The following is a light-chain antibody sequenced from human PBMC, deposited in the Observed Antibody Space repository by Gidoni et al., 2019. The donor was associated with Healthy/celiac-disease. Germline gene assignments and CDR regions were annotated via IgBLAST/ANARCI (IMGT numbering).Light chain of an antibody. V-gene: IGLV3-25*03. Sequence: SYELTQPPSVSVSPGQTARITCSGDALPKQYAYWYQQKPGQAPVLVIYKDSERPPGIPERFSGSSSGTTVTLTSSGVQAEDEADYYGQSADSSGTHVVFGGGTKLTVL. J-gene: IGLJ2*01. CDR2: KDS. CDR3: QSADSSGTHVV. CDR1: ALPKQY.